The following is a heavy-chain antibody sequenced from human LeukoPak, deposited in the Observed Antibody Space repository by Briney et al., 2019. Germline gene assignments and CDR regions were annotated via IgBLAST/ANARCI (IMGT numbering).Heavy chain of an antibody. D-gene: IGHD6-13*01. CDR3: ARDHSSLDY. CDR2: IYTSGST. J-gene: IGHJ4*02. Sequence: PSETLSLTCTVSGGSISSGSYYWSWIRQPAGKGLEWIGRIYTSGSTNYNPSLKSRVTISVDTSKNQFSLKLSSVTAADTAVYYCARDHSSLDYWGQGTLVTVSS. CDR1: GGSISSGSYY. V-gene: IGHV4-61*02.